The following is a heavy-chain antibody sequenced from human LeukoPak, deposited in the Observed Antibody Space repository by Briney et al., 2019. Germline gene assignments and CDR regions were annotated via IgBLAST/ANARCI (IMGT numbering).Heavy chain of an antibody. CDR2: ISYDGSNK. D-gene: IGHD6-6*01. J-gene: IGHJ4*02. Sequence: GGSLRLSCAASGFTFSSYAMHWIRQAPGKGLEWVAVISYDGSNKYYADSVKGRFTISRDNSKNTLYLQMNSLRAEDTAVYYCARDHRIAARYFDYWGQGTLVTVSS. CDR3: ARDHRIAARYFDY. CDR1: GFTFSSYA. V-gene: IGHV3-30-3*01.